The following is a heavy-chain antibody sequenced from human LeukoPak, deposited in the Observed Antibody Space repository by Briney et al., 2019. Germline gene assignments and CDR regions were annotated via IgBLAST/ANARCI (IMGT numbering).Heavy chain of an antibody. D-gene: IGHD1-26*01. CDR1: GLTFSTYW. CDR2: INPDGSIR. J-gene: IGHJ4*02. Sequence: GGSLRLSCAASGLTFSTYWMHWVRQAPGKGLPWVARINPDGSIRTYANSVQGRVTISRDTAKDTLFLQMNSLRAEDTAVYYCAREARVGGALQYWGQGTPVTVSS. CDR3: AREARVGGALQY. V-gene: IGHV3-74*03.